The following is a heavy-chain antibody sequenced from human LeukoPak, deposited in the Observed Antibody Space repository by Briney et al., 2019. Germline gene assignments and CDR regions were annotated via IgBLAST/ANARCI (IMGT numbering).Heavy chain of an antibody. CDR3: ATYYYGSGSSPFDY. CDR1: GYTFTGYY. V-gene: IGHV1-2*06. CDR2: INPNSGDT. Sequence: ASVKVSCKASGYTFTGYYMHWVRQAPGQGLEWMGRINPNSGDTNYTQKFQGRVTMTRDTSISTAYMELNRLRSDDTAVYYCATYYYGSGSSPFDYWGQGTLATVSS. J-gene: IGHJ4*02. D-gene: IGHD3-10*01.